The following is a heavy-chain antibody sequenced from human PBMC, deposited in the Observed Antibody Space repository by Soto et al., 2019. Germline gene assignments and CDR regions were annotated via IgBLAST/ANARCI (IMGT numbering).Heavy chain of an antibody. D-gene: IGHD3-22*01. CDR2: IYPSDSDT. J-gene: IGHJ4*02. CDR3: ARGDSSDYTTATPADY. Sequence: GESLKISCSGSGYNFANYWIGWVRQMPGKGLEWMGIIYPSDSDTRYSPSFEGQVTISADRSISTAYLQWNSLKASDTAMYFCARGDSSDYTTATPADYWGQGTLVTVSS. CDR1: GYNFANYW. V-gene: IGHV5-51*01.